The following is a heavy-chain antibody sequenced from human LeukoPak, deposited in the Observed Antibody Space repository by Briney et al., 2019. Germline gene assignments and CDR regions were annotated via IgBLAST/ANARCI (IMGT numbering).Heavy chain of an antibody. D-gene: IGHD5-12*01. Sequence: ASVKVSCKASGGTFISYAISWVRQAPGQGLEWMGGIIPIFGTANYAQKFQGRVTITADKSTSTAYMELSSLRSEDTAVYYCARVSGYEGNWFDPWGQGTLVTVSS. V-gene: IGHV1-69*06. CDR1: GGTFISYA. CDR2: IIPIFGTA. CDR3: ARVSGYEGNWFDP. J-gene: IGHJ5*02.